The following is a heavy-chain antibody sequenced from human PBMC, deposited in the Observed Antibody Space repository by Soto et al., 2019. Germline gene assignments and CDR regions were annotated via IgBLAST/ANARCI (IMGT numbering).Heavy chain of an antibody. J-gene: IGHJ6*03. Sequence: ASVKVSCKVSGYTLTELSMHWVRQAPGKGLEWMGGFDPEDGETIYAQKFQGRVTMTEDTSTDTAYMELSSLRSEDTAVYYCATGGYDILTGYNTPIYYYYMDVWGKGTTVTVSS. CDR3: ATGGYDILTGYNTPIYYYYMDV. D-gene: IGHD3-9*01. CDR1: GYTLTELS. CDR2: FDPEDGET. V-gene: IGHV1-24*01.